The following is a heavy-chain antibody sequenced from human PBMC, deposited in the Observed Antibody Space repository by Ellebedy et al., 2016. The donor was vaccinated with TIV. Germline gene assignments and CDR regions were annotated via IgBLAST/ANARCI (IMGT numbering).Heavy chain of an antibody. CDR2: ITSSSSYI. D-gene: IGHD3-9*01. V-gene: IGHV3-21*01. J-gene: IGHJ3*02. Sequence: GESLKISCAASGFTFSTYSMNWVRQAPGRGLEWVSSITSSSSYIYYADSVKGRFTISRDKAKNSVYLQMNSLRAEDTAVYYCARRSQHFDWLLGAALDIWGQGAMVTVSS. CDR1: GFTFSTYS. CDR3: ARRSQHFDWLLGAALDI.